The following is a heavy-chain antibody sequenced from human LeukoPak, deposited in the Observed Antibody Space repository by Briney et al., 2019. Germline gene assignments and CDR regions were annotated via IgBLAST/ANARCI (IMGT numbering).Heavy chain of an antibody. V-gene: IGHV4-34*01. CDR3: ARGPALQDIVVVVADSIDY. CDR2: INHSGST. Sequence: GSLRLSCAASGFTFSSYAMSWVRQPPGKGLEWIGEINHSGSTNYNPSLKSRVTISVDTSKNQFSLKLSSVTAADTAVYYCARGPALQDIVVVVADSIDYWGQGTLVTVSS. J-gene: IGHJ4*02. CDR1: GFTFSSYA. D-gene: IGHD2-15*01.